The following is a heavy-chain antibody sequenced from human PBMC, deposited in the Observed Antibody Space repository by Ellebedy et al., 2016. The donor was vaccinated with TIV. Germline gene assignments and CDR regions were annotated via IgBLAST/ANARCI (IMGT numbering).Heavy chain of an antibody. J-gene: IGHJ4*02. CDR3: ARTDPWQPIDD. CDR2: VYYSGSP. CDR1: GGSVSSTRYY. D-gene: IGHD2-21*02. V-gene: IGHV4-39*01. Sequence: MPSETLSLTCSVSGGSVSSTRYYWAWIRQPPGKGLEYIGSVYYSGSPYYNPSFKSRVTLSAATSKNQFSLNLRTVTAADTAVYYCARTDPWQPIDDWGQGIPVSVSS.